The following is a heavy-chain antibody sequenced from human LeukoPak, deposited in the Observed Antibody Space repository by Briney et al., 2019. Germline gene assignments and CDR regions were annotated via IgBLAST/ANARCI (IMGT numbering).Heavy chain of an antibody. J-gene: IGHJ6*03. CDR3: ARGGYRVLRYFVVDYYYYYMDV. CDR1: GYTFTSYY. D-gene: IGHD3-9*01. CDR2: INPSGGST. V-gene: IGHV1-46*01. Sequence: ASVKVSCKASGYTFTSYYMHWVRQAPGQGLEWMGIINPSGGSTSYAQKFQGRVTITRDTSTSTVYMELSRLRSEDTAVYYCARGGYRVLRYFVVDYYYYYMDVWGKGTTVTVSS.